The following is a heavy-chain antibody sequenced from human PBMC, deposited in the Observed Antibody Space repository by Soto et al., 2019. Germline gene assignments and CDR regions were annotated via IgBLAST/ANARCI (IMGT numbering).Heavy chain of an antibody. CDR1: GGTFSSYT. J-gene: IGHJ3*02. V-gene: IGHV1-69*02. CDR2: IITILGIA. CDR3: ARGVGYNWNPNYAVDI. Sequence: QVQLVQSGAEVKKPGSSVKVSCKASGGTFSSYTISWVRQAPGQGLEWMGRIITILGIANYAQKFQGRVTITADKSTSSGYMEMSSVRSEDTAVYYCARGVGYNWNPNYAVDIWGQGTMVTVSS. D-gene: IGHD1-20*01.